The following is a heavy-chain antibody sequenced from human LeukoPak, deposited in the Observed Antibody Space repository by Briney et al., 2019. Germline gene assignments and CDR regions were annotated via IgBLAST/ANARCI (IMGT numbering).Heavy chain of an antibody. CDR2: IKQDGSEK. J-gene: IGHJ4*02. V-gene: IGHV3-7*03. D-gene: IGHD2-15*01. Sequence: GGSLRLSCAASGFTFSSYWMSWVRQAPGKGLEWVANIKQDGSEKYYVDSVKGRFTISRDNAKNSLYLQMNSLRAEDTAVYYCAKWWSYCSGGSCYPADYWGQGTLVTVSS. CDR3: AKWWSYCSGGSCYPADY. CDR1: GFTFSSYW.